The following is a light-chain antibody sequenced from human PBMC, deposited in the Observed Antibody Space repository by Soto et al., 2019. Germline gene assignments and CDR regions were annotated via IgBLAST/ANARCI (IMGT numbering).Light chain of an antibody. J-gene: IGKJ2*01. Sequence: EIVMTQSPATLSVSPGERATLSCRASQRVSSNLAWYQQKPGQAPRLLIYGASTRATGIPARFSGSGSETEFTLTISSLQSEDFAVYYCQQYNNWPPYTFGPGTKLEIK. V-gene: IGKV3-15*01. CDR3: QQYNNWPPYT. CDR2: GAS. CDR1: QRVSSN.